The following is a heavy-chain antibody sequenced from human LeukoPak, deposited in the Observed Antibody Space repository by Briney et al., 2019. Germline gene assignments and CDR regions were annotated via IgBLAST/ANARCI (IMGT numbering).Heavy chain of an antibody. CDR1: GFSFRSNA. Sequence: GGSLRLSCAASGFSFRSNAMHWVRQAPGKGLEWLAIIWYDGSEKYSADSVKGRFTISRDNSKNTLYLEMKSLRSDDTAVYYCARGGLSARPDYWGQGTLVTVSS. V-gene: IGHV3-33*01. CDR2: IWYDGSEK. J-gene: IGHJ4*02. CDR3: ARGGLSARPDY. D-gene: IGHD6-6*01.